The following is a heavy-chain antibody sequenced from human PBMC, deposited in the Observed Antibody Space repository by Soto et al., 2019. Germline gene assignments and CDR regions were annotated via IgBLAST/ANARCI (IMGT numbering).Heavy chain of an antibody. J-gene: IGHJ4*02. V-gene: IGHV3-30*18. CDR2: ISYDGSNK. D-gene: IGHD3-9*01. CDR3: AKDHSRYFDWSDY. CDR1: GFTFSSYG. Sequence: VGSLRLSCAASGFTFSSYGMHWVRQAPGKGLEWVAVISYDGSNKYYADSVKGRFTISRDNSKNTLYLQMNSLRAEDTAVYYCAKDHSRYFDWSDYWGQGTLVTVSS.